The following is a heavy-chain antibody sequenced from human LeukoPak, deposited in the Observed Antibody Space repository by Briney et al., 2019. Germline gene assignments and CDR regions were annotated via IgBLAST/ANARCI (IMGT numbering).Heavy chain of an antibody. D-gene: IGHD2-2*02. CDR3: AKIPTPNTKNWFDP. CDR2: INHSGST. J-gene: IGHJ5*02. Sequence: PSETLSLTCAVYAVSFTGYYWSWIRQPPGKGLEWIGDINHSGSTNYNPSLKSRVTISVDTSKNQFSLKLSSVTAADTPVHYFAKIPTPNTKNWFDPWGQGTLVTVSS. V-gene: IGHV4-34*01. CDR1: AVSFTGYY.